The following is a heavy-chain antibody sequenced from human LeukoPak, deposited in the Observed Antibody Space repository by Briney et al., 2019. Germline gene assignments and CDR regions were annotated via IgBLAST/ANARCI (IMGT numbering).Heavy chain of an antibody. Sequence: PGGSLRLSCAASGFTFRDAWMSWVRQAPGKGLEWVGRIKSKSDGGTTDCAAPVKGRFTISRDDSKNTLYLQMNSVKTEDTAVYYCTTDWDYYDSSGYYPIFWGQGTLVTVSS. CDR1: GFTFRDAW. J-gene: IGHJ4*02. V-gene: IGHV3-15*01. CDR3: TTDWDYYDSSGYYPIF. CDR2: IKSKSDGGTT. D-gene: IGHD3-22*01.